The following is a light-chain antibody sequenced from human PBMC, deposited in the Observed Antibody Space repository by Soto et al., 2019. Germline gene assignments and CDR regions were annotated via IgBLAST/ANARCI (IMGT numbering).Light chain of an antibody. Sequence: QSVLTQPRSVSGSPGQSVTISCTGTSSDVGGYNYVSWYQQYPDKAPKLMIFDVSKRPSGVPDRFSGSKSGNTASLTISGLQAEDEADYYCSSYAGTYAYVFGTGTKLTV. CDR2: DVS. J-gene: IGLJ1*01. V-gene: IGLV2-11*01. CDR1: SSDVGGYNY. CDR3: SSYAGTYAYV.